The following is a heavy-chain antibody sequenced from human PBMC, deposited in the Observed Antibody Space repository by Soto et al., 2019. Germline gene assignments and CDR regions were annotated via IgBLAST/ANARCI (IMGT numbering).Heavy chain of an antibody. Sequence: QVQLVESGGGVVQPGRSLRLSCAASGFTFSSYAMHWVRQAPGKGLEWVAVISYDGSNKYYADSVKGRFTISRDNSKNTLYLQMNSLRAEDTAVYYCARSKYTVVVTAILDYWGQGTLITVSS. CDR1: GFTFSSYA. J-gene: IGHJ4*02. D-gene: IGHD2-21*02. CDR3: ARSKYTVVVTAILDY. CDR2: ISYDGSNK. V-gene: IGHV3-30-3*01.